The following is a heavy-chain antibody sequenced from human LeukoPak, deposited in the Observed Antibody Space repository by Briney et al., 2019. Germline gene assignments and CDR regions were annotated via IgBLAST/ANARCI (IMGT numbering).Heavy chain of an antibody. CDR2: IYYSVST. V-gene: IGHV4-59*01. CDR1: GGSISSYY. J-gene: IGHJ5*02. D-gene: IGHD6-13*01. CDR3: ARVQKGIAAAGTGGGWFEP. Sequence: PSETLSLTCTVSGGSISSYYWSWIRQPPGKGLEWIGYIYYSVSTDYNPSLTSRVTISVDTSKNQFSLKLSSVTAADTAVYYCARVQKGIAAAGTGGGWFEPWGQGTLVTVS.